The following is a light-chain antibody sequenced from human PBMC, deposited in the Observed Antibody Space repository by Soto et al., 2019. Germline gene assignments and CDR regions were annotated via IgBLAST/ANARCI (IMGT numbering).Light chain of an antibody. CDR2: GAS. J-gene: IGKJ3*01. CDR1: QSINTY. CDR3: QQSYTTPLT. Sequence: DTQMTQSPSSLSASFGDRVTITCRASQSINTYLNWFQQKPGEAPKLLIYGASSLHSGVPSRFSGSGSGTDFTLTISNLQPEDFATYYCQQSYTTPLTFGPGTKVDFK. V-gene: IGKV1-39*01.